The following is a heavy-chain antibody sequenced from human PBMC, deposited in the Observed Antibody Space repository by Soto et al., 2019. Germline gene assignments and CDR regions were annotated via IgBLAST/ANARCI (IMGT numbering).Heavy chain of an antibody. CDR2: ISSSGSTI. CDR1: GFTFGDYY. CDR3: AREGGGGSWNLYNYYYYYMDV. V-gene: IGHV3-11*01. J-gene: IGHJ6*03. D-gene: IGHD2-15*01. Sequence: QEQLVESGGGLVKPGGSLRLSYAASGFTFGDYYMSWIRQAPGKGPEWVSYISSSGSTIYYADSVKGRFTISRDNAKNSLYLQMNSLRAEDTAVYYCAREGGGGSWNLYNYYYYYMDVWGKGTTVTVSS.